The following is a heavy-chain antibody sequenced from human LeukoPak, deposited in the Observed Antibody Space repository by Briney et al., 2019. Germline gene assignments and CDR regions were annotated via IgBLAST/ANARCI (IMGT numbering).Heavy chain of an antibody. CDR2: ISGSGGST. V-gene: IGHV3-23*01. CDR3: AKDILSGGRGDY. Sequence: GGSLRPSCAASGFTFSSYAMSWVRQAPGKGLEWVSAISGSGGSTYYADSVKGRFTISRDNSKNTLYLQMNSLRAEDTAVYYCAKDILSGGRGDYWGQGTLVTVSS. CDR1: GFTFSSYA. D-gene: IGHD2-15*01. J-gene: IGHJ4*02.